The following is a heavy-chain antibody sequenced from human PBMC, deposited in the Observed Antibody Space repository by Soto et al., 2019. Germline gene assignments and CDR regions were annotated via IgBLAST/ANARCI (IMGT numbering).Heavy chain of an antibody. CDR2: ISDDGKTQ. V-gene: IGHV3-30*18. CDR1: SFRFSASG. J-gene: IGHJ4*01. Sequence: QVKLVEFGGAVVQSGRSLRLSCTASSFRFSASGMNWVRQAPGKGLEWVALISDDGKTQYFTDSVEGRFTISRDNSRNTLYLQMNRLRPEDTAVYYCVKGGYKTGWPPFDHWGHGTRVTVST. CDR3: VKGGYKTGWPPFDH. D-gene: IGHD6-19*01.